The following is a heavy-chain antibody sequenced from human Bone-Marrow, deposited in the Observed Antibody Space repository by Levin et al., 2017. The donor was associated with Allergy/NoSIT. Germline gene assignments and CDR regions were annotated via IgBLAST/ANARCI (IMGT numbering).Heavy chain of an antibody. CDR1: AFTFRSFG. CDR3: ATYTTSWRVFDY. D-gene: IGHD6-13*01. V-gene: IGHV3-33*01. J-gene: IGHJ4*02. CDR2: IWYDGGTK. Sequence: LSLTCAASAFTFRSFGMHWVRQAPGKGLEWVAVIWYDGGTKYYADSVKGRFTISRDNSKNTLYLQMNSLRAEDTAVYYCATYTTSWRVFDYWGQGTLVTVSS.